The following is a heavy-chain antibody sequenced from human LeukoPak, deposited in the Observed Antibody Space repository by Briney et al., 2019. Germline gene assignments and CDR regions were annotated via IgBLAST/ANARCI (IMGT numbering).Heavy chain of an antibody. D-gene: IGHD3-3*01. CDR3: AREPLRFSEWLPTEFDY. CDR2: ISSSSSYI. V-gene: IGHV3-21*01. J-gene: IGHJ4*02. CDR1: GFTFSSYS. Sequence: TGGSLRLSCAASGFTFSSYSMTWVRQAPGKGLEWVSSISSSSSYIYYADSVKGRFTISRDNAKNSLYLQMNSLRAEDTAVYYCAREPLRFSEWLPTEFDYWGQGTLVTVSS.